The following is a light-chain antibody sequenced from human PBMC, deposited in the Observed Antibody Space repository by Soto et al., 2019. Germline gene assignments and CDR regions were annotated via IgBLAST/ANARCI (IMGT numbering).Light chain of an antibody. CDR2: DAS. Sequence: PGERATLSCRASQSVSSYLAWYQQKPGQAPRLLIYDASNRATGIPARFSGSGSGTDFTLTISSLEPEDFAVYYCQQRSNWPRWTFGQGTKVEIK. CDR3: QQRSNWPRWT. J-gene: IGKJ1*01. CDR1: QSVSSY. V-gene: IGKV3-11*01.